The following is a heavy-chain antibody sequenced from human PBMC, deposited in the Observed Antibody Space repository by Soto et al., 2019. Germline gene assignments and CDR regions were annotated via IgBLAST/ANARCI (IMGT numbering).Heavy chain of an antibody. CDR2: IIPILGIA. CDR1: GGTFSSYT. CDR3: ARDFDYGDYGAFDI. V-gene: IGHV1-69*08. Sequence: QVQLVQSGAEVKKPGSSVKVSCKASGGTFSSYTISWVRQAPGQGLEWMGRIIPILGIANYAQKLQGRVTITADKSTSTAYRELSSLRSEDTAVYYCARDFDYGDYGAFDIWGQGTMVTVSS. D-gene: IGHD4-17*01. J-gene: IGHJ3*02.